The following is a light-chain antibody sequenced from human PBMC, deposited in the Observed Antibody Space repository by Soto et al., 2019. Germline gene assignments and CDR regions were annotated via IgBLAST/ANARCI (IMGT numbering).Light chain of an antibody. V-gene: IGKV3-20*01. CDR1: QSVSSIY. J-gene: IGKJ5*01. Sequence: EIVLTQSPGTLSLSPGERATLSCRASQSVSSIYLAWYQQKPGQAPRLLIYGASSRATGIPDRFSGSGSGTDFTLTISRLEPEDFAVYYCQQYGSSPPEITCCHGTRLEIK. CDR3: QQYGSSPPEIT. CDR2: GAS.